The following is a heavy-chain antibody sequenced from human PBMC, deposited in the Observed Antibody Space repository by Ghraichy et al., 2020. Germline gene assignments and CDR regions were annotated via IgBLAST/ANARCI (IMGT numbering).Heavy chain of an antibody. D-gene: IGHD2-15*01. CDR3: AKDRYEVVEDAIYFYYYGMDV. CDR2: ISYHGSNM. Sequence: GGSLRLSCAASGFNFNNYGMHWVRQAPGKGLEWVALISYHGSNMYFADSVKGRITISRDNSKNTLYLQLNSLRPEDTAVYYCAKDRYEVVEDAIYFYYYGMDVWGQGITVTVSS. V-gene: IGHV3-30*18. CDR1: GFNFNNYG. J-gene: IGHJ6*02.